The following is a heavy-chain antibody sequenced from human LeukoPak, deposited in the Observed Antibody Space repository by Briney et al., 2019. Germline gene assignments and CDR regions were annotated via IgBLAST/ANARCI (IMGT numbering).Heavy chain of an antibody. CDR3: ARDNHSGSWSWFDP. V-gene: IGHV1-18*01. CDR1: GYTFTSYG. CDR2: INPSGGST. D-gene: IGHD5-12*01. Sequence: ASVKVSCKASGYTFTSYGISWVRQAPGQGLEWMGMINPSGGSTSYAQKFQGRVTMTTDTSTSTAYMELRSLRSDDTAVYYCARDNHSGSWSWFDPWGQGTLVTVSS. J-gene: IGHJ5*02.